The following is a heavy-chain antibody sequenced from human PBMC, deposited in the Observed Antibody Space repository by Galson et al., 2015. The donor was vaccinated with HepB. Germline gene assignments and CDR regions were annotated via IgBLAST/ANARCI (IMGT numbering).Heavy chain of an antibody. Sequence: SLRLSCAGSEFSMSDAWMSWVRQAPGRGLEWIGRIKRKSEGGTTEYGAPLKGRVSISRDESQNTLYLLMNGLETEDTAIYHCATGGHYFGAWGQGTLSPSP. CDR1: EFSMSDAW. V-gene: IGHV3-15*01. J-gene: IGHJ4*02. CDR3: ATGGHYFGA. CDR2: IKRKSEGGTT. D-gene: IGHD3-10*01.